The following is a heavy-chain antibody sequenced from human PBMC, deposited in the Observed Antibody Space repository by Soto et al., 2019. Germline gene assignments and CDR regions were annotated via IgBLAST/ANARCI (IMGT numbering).Heavy chain of an antibody. CDR3: AKGAEGYVVSSLDS. D-gene: IGHD5-12*01. V-gene: IGHV3-23*01. J-gene: IGHJ4*02. Sequence: GGSLRLSCAASGFRFSDFAMTWVRQAPGRGLEWVSAITGTASSTYYADSGKGRFTISRDNSKNTLYLQINSLRAEDTAIYYCAKGAEGYVVSSLDSWGQGTLVTVSS. CDR1: GFRFSDFA. CDR2: ITGTASST.